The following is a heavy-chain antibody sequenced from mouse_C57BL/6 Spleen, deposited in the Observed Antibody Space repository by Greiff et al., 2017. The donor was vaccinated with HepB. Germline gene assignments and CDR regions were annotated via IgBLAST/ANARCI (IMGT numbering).Heavy chain of an antibody. CDR1: GFTFSSYT. CDR3: ARHTPSMDY. V-gene: IGHV5-9*01. J-gene: IGHJ4*01. CDR2: ISGGGGNT. Sequence: EVQVVESGGGLVKPGGSLKLSCAASGFTFSSYTMSWVRQTPEKRLEWVATISGGGGNTYYPDSVKGRFTISRDNAKNTLYLQMSSLRSEDTALYYCARHTPSMDYWGQGTSVTVSS.